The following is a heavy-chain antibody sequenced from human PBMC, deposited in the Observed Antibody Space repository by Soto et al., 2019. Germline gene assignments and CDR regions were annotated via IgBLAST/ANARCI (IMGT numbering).Heavy chain of an antibody. V-gene: IGHV3-33*01. Sequence: QVQLVESGGGVVQPGRSLRLSCAASGFTFSSYGMHWVRQAPGKGLEWVAVIWYDGSNKYYADSVKGRFTISRDNSKNTLYLQMNSLRAEDTAVYYCARDRRDGYRGGMDVWGQGTTVTISS. J-gene: IGHJ6*02. D-gene: IGHD2-21*01. CDR1: GFTFSSYG. CDR3: ARDRRDGYRGGMDV. CDR2: IWYDGSNK.